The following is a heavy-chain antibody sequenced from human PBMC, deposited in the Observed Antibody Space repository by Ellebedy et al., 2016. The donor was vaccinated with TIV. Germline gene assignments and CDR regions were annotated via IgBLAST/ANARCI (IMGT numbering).Heavy chain of an antibody. J-gene: IGHJ4*02. V-gene: IGHV1-46*01. CDR1: GYTFTSYY. CDR3: ARGDNYYYDSSGYYYTY. CDR2: INPTTGNS. D-gene: IGHD3-22*01. Sequence: ASVKVSCKASGYTFTSYYFYWVRQAPGQGLEWMGIINPTTGNSNYAQKFQGRVTMTRETSTSTVYMELSRLRSEETAVYYCARGDNYYYDSSGYYYTYWGQGTLVTVSS.